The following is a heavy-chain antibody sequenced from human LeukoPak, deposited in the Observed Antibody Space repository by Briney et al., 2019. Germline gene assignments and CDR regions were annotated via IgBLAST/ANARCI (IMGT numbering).Heavy chain of an antibody. D-gene: IGHD1-1*01. Sequence: GGSLRLSCAASGFTFSSYSMNWVRQAPGKGLEWVSSISSSSSYIYYADSVEGRFTISRDNAKNSLYLQMNSLRAEDTAVYYCARDWGNWDFDYWGQGTLVIVSS. J-gene: IGHJ4*02. V-gene: IGHV3-21*01. CDR2: ISSSSSYI. CDR1: GFTFSSYS. CDR3: ARDWGNWDFDY.